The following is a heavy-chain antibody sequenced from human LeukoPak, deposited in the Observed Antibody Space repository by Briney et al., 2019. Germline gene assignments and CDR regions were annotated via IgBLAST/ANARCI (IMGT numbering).Heavy chain of an antibody. CDR2: INPNSGGT. CDR3: TRDQTTMVRGVIPGY. J-gene: IGHJ4*02. Sequence: GASVKVSCKASGYTFTCYYMHWVRQAPGQGLEWMGWINPNSGGTNYAQKFQGRVTMTRDTSISTAYMELSRLRSDDTAVYYCTRDQTTMVRGVIPGYWGQGTLVTVSS. CDR1: GYTFTCYY. D-gene: IGHD3-10*01. V-gene: IGHV1-2*02.